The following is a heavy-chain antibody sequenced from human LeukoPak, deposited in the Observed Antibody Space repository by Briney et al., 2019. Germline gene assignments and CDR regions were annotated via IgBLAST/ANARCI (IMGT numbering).Heavy chain of an antibody. CDR3: ARHVDTAMVTIDY. CDR2: IYTSGST. CDR1: GGSISSGSYY. Sequence: SETLSLTCTVSGGSISSGSYYWRWIRPPAGRGLEWIGRIYTSGSTNYNPSHKSRVTISVDTSKNQFSLKLSSVTAADTAVYYCARHVDTAMVTIDYWGQGTLVTVSS. V-gene: IGHV4-61*02. J-gene: IGHJ4*02. D-gene: IGHD5-18*01.